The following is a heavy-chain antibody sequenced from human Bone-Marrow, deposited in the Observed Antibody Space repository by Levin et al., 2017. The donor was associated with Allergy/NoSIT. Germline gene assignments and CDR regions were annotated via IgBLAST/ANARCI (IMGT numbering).Heavy chain of an antibody. CDR2: VYYSGST. V-gene: IGHV4-59*08. CDR1: GGSISTYY. D-gene: IGHD5-18*01. CDR3: ARHAGPIHLWLMDY. Sequence: SQTLSLTCTVSGGSISTYYWSWIRQPPGKGLEWIGYVYYSGSTNYNPSLKSRVTMSVDTSKNHFSLKLSTVTAADTALYYCARHAGPIHLWLMDYWGQGTLVTVSS. J-gene: IGHJ4*02.